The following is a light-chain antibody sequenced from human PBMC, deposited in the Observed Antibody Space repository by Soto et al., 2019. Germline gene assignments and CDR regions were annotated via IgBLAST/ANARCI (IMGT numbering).Light chain of an antibody. V-gene: IGKV3-15*01. CDR3: QQYNKWPSIT. Sequence: EVVLTQSPGTLSLSPGDRATLPCGASQSVSSSYLAWYQQKPCQAPRLLIYGASTRATGLPARFSGSGSGTDFTLTISSLQSEDFAVYYCQQYNKWPSITVGQGTRVEIK. J-gene: IGKJ5*01. CDR1: QSVSSSY. CDR2: GAS.